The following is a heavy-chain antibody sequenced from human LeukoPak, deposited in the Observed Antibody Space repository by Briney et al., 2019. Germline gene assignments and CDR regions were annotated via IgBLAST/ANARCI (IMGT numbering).Heavy chain of an antibody. Sequence: SETLSLTCTVSGGSISSSNYYWGWIRQPPGKGLEWIGNIYYSGSTYYNPSFKSRLTISVDTSKNQFSLKLSSVTAADTAVYYCASLRTGDFDYWGQGALVTVSS. CDR2: IYYSGST. CDR3: ASLRTGDFDY. D-gene: IGHD3-10*01. V-gene: IGHV4-39*01. CDR1: GGSISSSNYY. J-gene: IGHJ4*02.